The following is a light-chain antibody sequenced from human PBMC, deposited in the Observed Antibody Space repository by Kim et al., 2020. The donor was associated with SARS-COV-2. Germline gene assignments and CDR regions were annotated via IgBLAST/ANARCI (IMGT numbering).Light chain of an antibody. V-gene: IGLV3-1*01. CDR1: KLGDKY. CDR3: QAWDSSTAV. Sequence: YELTQPPSVSVSPGQTASITCSGDKLGDKYAFWYQQKPGQTPVLVIYYDDKRPSEIPERFSGSTSGNTATLTISGTQTMDEASYFCQAWDSSTAVFGGGTQLTVL. CDR2: YDD. J-gene: IGLJ2*01.